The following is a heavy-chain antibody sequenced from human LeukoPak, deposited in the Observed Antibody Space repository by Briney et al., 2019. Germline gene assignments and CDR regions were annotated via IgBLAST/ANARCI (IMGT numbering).Heavy chain of an antibody. V-gene: IGHV4-59*08. CDR3: ARQSAARGTQWFDP. CDR1: GGTISNYY. CDR2: IHYSGSS. D-gene: IGHD6-13*01. J-gene: IGHJ5*02. Sequence: PSETLSLTCIVSGGTISNYYWSWIRQPPGKGLEWIGFIHYSGSSKYNPSLTSRVTISVDTSKDQFSLRLSSETAADEDVYFCARQSAARGTQWFDPWGQGTLVTVSS.